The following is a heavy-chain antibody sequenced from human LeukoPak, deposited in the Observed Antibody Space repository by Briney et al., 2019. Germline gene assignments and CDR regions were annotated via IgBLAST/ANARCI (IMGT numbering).Heavy chain of an antibody. CDR2: ISAYNGNT. D-gene: IGHD3-3*01. CDR3: ARVLDTYYDFWSGYYFDY. Sequence: GASVKVSCKASGYTFTSYGISWVRRAPGQGLEWMGWISAYNGNTNYAQKLQGRVTMTTDTSTSTAYMELRSLRSDDTAVYYCARVLDTYYDFWSGYYFDYWGQGTLVTVSS. J-gene: IGHJ4*02. V-gene: IGHV1-18*01. CDR1: GYTFTSYG.